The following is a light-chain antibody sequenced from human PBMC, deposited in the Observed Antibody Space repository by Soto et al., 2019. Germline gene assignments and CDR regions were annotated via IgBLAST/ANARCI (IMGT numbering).Light chain of an antibody. Sequence: QSVLTQPPSVSGVPGQRVTISCTGSSSNIGAGYDVHWYQQLPGTAPKLLIYGNSNRPSGVPDRFSGSKSGTSASLAITGLQAEDEADYYCQSYDSSLNGLVFGGGTKLTVL. CDR2: GNS. V-gene: IGLV1-40*01. CDR3: QSYDSSLNGLV. CDR1: SSNIGAGYD. J-gene: IGLJ2*01.